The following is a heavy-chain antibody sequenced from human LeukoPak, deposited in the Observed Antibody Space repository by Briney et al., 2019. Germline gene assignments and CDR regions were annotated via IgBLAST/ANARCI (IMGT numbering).Heavy chain of an antibody. J-gene: IGHJ6*03. V-gene: IGHV4-34*01. Sequence: SEALSLTCAVYGGSFSGYYWSWIRQPPGKGLEWFGEINHSGSTNYNPSLKSRVTISVDTSKNQFSLKLSSVTAADTAVYYCARGFNSYYYYYMDVWGKGTTDTVSS. CDR2: INHSGST. CDR1: GGSFSGYY. CDR3: ARGFNSYYYYYMDV.